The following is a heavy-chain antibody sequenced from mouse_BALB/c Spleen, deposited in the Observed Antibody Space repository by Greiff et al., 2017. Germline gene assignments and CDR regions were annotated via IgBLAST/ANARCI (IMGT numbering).Heavy chain of an antibody. CDR1: GFTFSNYW. CDR2: IRLKSNNYAT. J-gene: IGHJ4*01. D-gene: IGHD2-1*01. Sequence: EVHLVESGGGLVQPGGSMKLSCVASGFTFSNYWMNWVRQSPEKGLEWVAEIRLKSNNYATHYAESVKGRFNISRDDSKSSVYLQMNNLRAEDTGIYYCTRSGNYGDYYAMDYWGQGTSVTVFS. V-gene: IGHV6-6*02. CDR3: TRSGNYGDYYAMDY.